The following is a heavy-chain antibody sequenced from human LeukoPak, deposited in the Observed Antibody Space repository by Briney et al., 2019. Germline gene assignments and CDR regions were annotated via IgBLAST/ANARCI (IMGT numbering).Heavy chain of an antibody. Sequence: SETLSLTCTVSGGSISTSSHFWGWIRQPPGKGLEWIGSLYSSGGTYYNPSLKSRVTISIDTSKNQFSLKLNSVTAADTAVYYCARLVRYCSTNSCYPFDYWGQGTLVTVSP. V-gene: IGHV4-39*01. CDR2: LYSSGGT. CDR1: GGSISTSSHF. D-gene: IGHD2-2*01. CDR3: ARLVRYCSTNSCYPFDY. J-gene: IGHJ4*02.